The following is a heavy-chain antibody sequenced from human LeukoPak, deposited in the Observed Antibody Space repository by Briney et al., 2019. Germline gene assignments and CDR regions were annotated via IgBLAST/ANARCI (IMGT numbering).Heavy chain of an antibody. V-gene: IGHV1-2*02. CDR1: GYTFTDYY. Sequence: ASVKVSCKASGYTFTDYYMQWVRQAPGQGLEWMGWINPNSGGTNYAQKFQGRVTMTRDTSTSTAYMELSSLRSEDTAVYYCATYLPRVRCFDPWGQGTLVTVSS. J-gene: IGHJ5*02. CDR3: ATYLPRVRCFDP. D-gene: IGHD2/OR15-2a*01. CDR2: INPNSGGT.